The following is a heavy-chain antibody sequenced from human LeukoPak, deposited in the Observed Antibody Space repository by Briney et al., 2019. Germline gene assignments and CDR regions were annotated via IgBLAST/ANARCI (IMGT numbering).Heavy chain of an antibody. Sequence: SVKVSCKASGGTFSSYAISWVRQAPGQGLEWMGRIIPILGIANYAQKSQGRVTITADKSTSTAYMELSSLRSEDTAVYYCASYCSGGSCYLDFDYWGQGTLVTVSS. J-gene: IGHJ4*02. CDR3: ASYCSGGSCYLDFDY. D-gene: IGHD2-15*01. CDR1: GGTFSSYA. CDR2: IIPILGIA. V-gene: IGHV1-69*04.